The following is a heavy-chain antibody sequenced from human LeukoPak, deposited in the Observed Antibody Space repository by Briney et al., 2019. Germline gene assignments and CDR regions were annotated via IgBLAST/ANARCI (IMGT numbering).Heavy chain of an antibody. CDR1: GGSISSYY. J-gene: IGHJ4*02. CDR3: AKDPAAFSYASD. D-gene: IGHD3-10*01. V-gene: IGHV4-59*01. CDR2: IYYTGST. Sequence: SETLSLTCTVSGGSISSYYWSWIRQPPGKGLEWIGYIYYTGSTNYNPSLKSRVTISVDTSKNQFSLKLSSVTAADTAVYYCAKDPAAFSYASDWGQGTLVTVSS.